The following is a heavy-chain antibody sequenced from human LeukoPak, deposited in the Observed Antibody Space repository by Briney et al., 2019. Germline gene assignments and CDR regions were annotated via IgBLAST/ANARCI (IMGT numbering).Heavy chain of an antibody. CDR2: IYYSGST. J-gene: IGHJ4*02. CDR1: GASINTSY. V-gene: IGHV4-59*12. D-gene: IGHD5-24*01. Sequence: PSETLSLTCTVSGASINTSYWSWIRQPPGKGLEWIGYIYYSGSTNYNPSLKSRVTISVDTSKNQFSLKLSSVTAADTAVYYCARDRRWLQNSYYFDYWGQGTLVTVSS. CDR3: ARDRRWLQNSYYFDY.